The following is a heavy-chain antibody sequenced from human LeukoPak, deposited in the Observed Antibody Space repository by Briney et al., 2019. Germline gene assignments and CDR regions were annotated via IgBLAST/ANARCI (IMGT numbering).Heavy chain of an antibody. CDR1: GFTVSSNY. CDR2: IYSGGST. Sequence: GGSLRLSCAASGFTVSSNYMSWVRQAPGKGLEWVSVIYSGGSTYYADSVKGRFTIPRDNSKNTLYLQMNSLRAEDTAVYYCAREQTVAGYNWFDPWGQGTLVTVSS. J-gene: IGHJ5*02. V-gene: IGHV3-53*01. CDR3: AREQTVAGYNWFDP. D-gene: IGHD6-19*01.